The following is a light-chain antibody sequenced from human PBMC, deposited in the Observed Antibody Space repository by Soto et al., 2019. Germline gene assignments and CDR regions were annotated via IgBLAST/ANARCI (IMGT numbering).Light chain of an antibody. J-gene: IGKJ1*01. CDR3: QQYRSWPRT. V-gene: IGKV3-15*01. CDR2: GAS. CDR1: QSVDIN. Sequence: EIVLTQSPATLSVSPGERVTLSCRASQSVDINLALYQQKPGQAPRLLIYGASTRATDMSGTFSGRGSGTEFTLTISNVRPEDFAVYYCQQYRSWPRTFGQGTKVDI.